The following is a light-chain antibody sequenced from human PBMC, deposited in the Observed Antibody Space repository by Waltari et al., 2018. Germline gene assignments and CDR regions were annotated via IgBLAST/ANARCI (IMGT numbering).Light chain of an antibody. CDR3: QQYHNWPYT. J-gene: IGKJ2*01. CDR2: GAS. Sequence: EILMTQSPATLSVSPGERATLSCRASQSLSTNLAWYQQHPGQAPRLLIYGASTRATGVPARVSGSRSGTEFTLIISSLQSEDFALYYCQQYHNWPYTFGQGTKLEIK. CDR1: QSLSTN. V-gene: IGKV3-15*01.